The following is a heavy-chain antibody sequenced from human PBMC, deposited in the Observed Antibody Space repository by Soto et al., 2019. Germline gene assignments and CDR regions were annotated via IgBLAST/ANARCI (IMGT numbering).Heavy chain of an antibody. J-gene: IGHJ4*02. Sequence: NPSETLSLTCTVSGGSITGYYWSWIRLPPGKGLEWIGYIYDSGTTTYNAALKSRVSISAETSKNQFSLNLRSVTAADTAIYYCARRNYGEEGYFFDFWGQGVLVTVSS. D-gene: IGHD4-17*01. CDR2: IYDSGTT. CDR3: ARRNYGEEGYFFDF. V-gene: IGHV4-59*08. CDR1: GGSITGYY.